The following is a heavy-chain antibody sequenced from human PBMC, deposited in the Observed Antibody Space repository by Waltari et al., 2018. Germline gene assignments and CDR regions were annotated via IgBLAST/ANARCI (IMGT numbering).Heavy chain of an antibody. Sequence: EVQLVESGGGLVQPGGSLRLCCSASGFTFSNNGMNWVRQAPGKGLEWVANINQDGSEKYSVESVKGRFTISRDNAKNSFYLQLNSLRADDTAVYYCTRGGDDSSWYWRNWGQGTLVTVSS. CDR3: TRGGDDSSWYWRN. CDR2: INQDGSEK. CDR1: GFTFSNNG. V-gene: IGHV3-7*01. J-gene: IGHJ4*02. D-gene: IGHD6-13*01.